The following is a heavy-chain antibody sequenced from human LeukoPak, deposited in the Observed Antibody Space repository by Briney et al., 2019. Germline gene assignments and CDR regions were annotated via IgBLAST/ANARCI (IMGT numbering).Heavy chain of an antibody. CDR3: ATNREVTMIVVVPYYFDY. D-gene: IGHD3-22*01. V-gene: IGHV3-23*01. CDR2: ISGSGGST. CDR1: GFTFSSYA. Sequence: GGSLRLSCAASGFTFSSYAMSWVRQAPGKGLEWVSAISGSGGSTYYADSVKGRFTISRDNSKNTLYLQMNSLRAEDTAVYYCATNREVTMIVVVPYYFDYWGQGTLVTASS. J-gene: IGHJ4*02.